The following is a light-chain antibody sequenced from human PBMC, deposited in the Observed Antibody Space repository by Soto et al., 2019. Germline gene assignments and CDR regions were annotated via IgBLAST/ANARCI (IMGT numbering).Light chain of an antibody. CDR1: QSVSSNS. CDR2: GAS. V-gene: IGKV3-20*01. CDR3: QQYDSSLPIT. J-gene: IGKJ5*01. Sequence: EIVLTQSPGTLSLSPGERATLSCWASQSVSSNSLNWYQQKPGQAPRLLIYGASRRATGVPDRFSGSGSGADFTLTIRRLEPEDFAVYYCQQYDSSLPITFGQGTRLEMK.